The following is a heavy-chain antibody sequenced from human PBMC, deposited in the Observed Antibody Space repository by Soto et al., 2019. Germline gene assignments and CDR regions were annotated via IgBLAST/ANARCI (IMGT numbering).Heavy chain of an antibody. V-gene: IGHV3-11*06. CDR3: ARVPVSMVRGYGMDV. J-gene: IGHJ6*02. CDR2: ISSSGPNT. D-gene: IGHD3-10*01. CDR1: GFTSNDYY. Sequence: QVQLVESGGGLVKPGGSLRLSCAASGFTSNDYYRSWVRQATGKGLEWVSYISSSGPNTKYADSVKGRFTISRDNAKNSLYLQMSSLRVEDTAVYYCARVPVSMVRGYGMDVWGQGTTVTVSS.